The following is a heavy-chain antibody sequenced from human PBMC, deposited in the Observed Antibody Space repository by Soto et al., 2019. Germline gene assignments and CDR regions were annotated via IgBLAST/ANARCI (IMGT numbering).Heavy chain of an antibody. D-gene: IGHD1-1*01. CDR2: IYYSGTT. J-gene: IGHJ4*02. V-gene: IGHV4-31*03. CDR3: AKALGGTSADFDY. Sequence: QVQLQESGPGLVKPSQTLSLTCTVSGGSISSGGFYWSWIRQFPGKGLEWIGYIYYSGTTYYNPSLKSRLTISIDTSKNEFSLKLTSVTAADTAVYYCAKALGGTSADFDYWGQGTLVTVSS. CDR1: GGSISSGGFY.